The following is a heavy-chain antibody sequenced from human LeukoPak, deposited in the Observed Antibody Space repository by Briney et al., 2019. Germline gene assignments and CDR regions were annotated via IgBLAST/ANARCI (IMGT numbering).Heavy chain of an antibody. D-gene: IGHD3-22*01. J-gene: IGHJ4*02. CDR1: GFTFSSYG. Sequence: GGSLRLSCAASGFTFSSYGMHWVRQAPGKGLEWVAFIQYDGSNKYYADSVKGRFTISRDNSKNTLYLQMNSLRAEDTAVYYCAKEGDSSGWDFDYWGQGTLVTVSS. CDR3: AKEGDSSGWDFDY. CDR2: IQYDGSNK. V-gene: IGHV3-30*02.